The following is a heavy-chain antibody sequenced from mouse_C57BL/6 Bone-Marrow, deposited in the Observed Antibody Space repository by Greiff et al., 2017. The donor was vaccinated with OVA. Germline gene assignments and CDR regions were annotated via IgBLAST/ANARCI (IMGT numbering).Heavy chain of an antibody. J-gene: IGHJ2*01. CDR1: GYTFTSYW. CDR2: IDPSESYT. Sequence: VQLQQSGAELVMPGASVKLSCKASGYTFTSYWMHWVKQRPGQGLEWIGEIDPSESYTNYNQKFKGKSTLTVDKSSSTAYMQLSSLTSEDSAVYYCARRGDYEDYFDYWGQGTTLTVSS. CDR3: ARRGDYEDYFDY. D-gene: IGHD2-4*01. V-gene: IGHV1-69*01.